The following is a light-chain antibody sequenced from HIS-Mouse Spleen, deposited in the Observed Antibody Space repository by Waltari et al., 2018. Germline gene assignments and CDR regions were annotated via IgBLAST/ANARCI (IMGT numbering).Light chain of an antibody. CDR3: CSYAGSYTLV. J-gene: IGLJ2*01. Sequence: QSALTQPRSVSGSPGQSVTISCTGTSIDFGGYNFVPWYQQHPGKAPKLMIYDVSKRPSGVPDRFSGSKSGNTASLTISGLQAEDEADYYCCSYAGSYTLVFGGGTKLTVL. V-gene: IGLV2-11*01. CDR1: SIDFGGYNF. CDR2: DVS.